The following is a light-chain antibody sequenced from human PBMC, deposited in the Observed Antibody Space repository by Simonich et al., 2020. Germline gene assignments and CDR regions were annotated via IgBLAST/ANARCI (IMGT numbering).Light chain of an antibody. CDR1: SSDVGGYNY. CDR2: VVS. CDR3: SSYTSSSSVV. V-gene: IGLV2-14*01. Sequence: QSALTQPASVSGSPGQSIPISCTGTSSDVGGYNYVSWYQQHPGKAPKLMIYVVSKRPSGVSNRFSGSKSGNTASLTSSGLQAEDEADYYCSSYTSSSSVVFGGGTKLTVL. J-gene: IGLJ2*01.